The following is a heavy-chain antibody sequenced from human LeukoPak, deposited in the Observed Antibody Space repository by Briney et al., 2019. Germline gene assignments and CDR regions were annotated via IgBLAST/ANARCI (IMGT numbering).Heavy chain of an antibody. CDR2: IKQDGSEK. CDR3: ARDQSWFGESNY. CDR1: GFTFSSYC. Sequence: GGSLRLSCAASGFTFSSYCMSWVRQAPGKGLEWVANIKQDGSEKYYVDSVKGRFTISRDNARNSLYLQMNSLRAEDTAVYYCARDQSWFGESNYWGQRTPVTVSS. V-gene: IGHV3-7*01. D-gene: IGHD3-10*01. J-gene: IGHJ4*02.